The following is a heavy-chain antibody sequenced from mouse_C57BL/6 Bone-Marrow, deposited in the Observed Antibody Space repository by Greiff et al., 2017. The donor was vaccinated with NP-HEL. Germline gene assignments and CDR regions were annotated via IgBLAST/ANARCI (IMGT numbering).Heavy chain of an antibody. J-gene: IGHJ3*01. CDR1: GYTFTSYG. D-gene: IGHD1-1*01. CDR3: ARGTVVATKGFAY. Sequence: VKLMESGAELARPGASVKLSCKASGYTFTSYGISWVKQRTGQGLEWIGEIYPRSGNTYYNEKFKGKATLTADKSSSTAYMELRSLTSEDSAVYFCARGTVVATKGFAYWGQGTLVTVSA. CDR2: IYPRSGNT. V-gene: IGHV1-81*01.